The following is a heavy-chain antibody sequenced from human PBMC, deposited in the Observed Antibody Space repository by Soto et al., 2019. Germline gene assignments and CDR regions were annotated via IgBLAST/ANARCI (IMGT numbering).Heavy chain of an antibody. V-gene: IGHV3-23*01. CDR1: GFTFSSYA. CDR3: AKDSPVAHTAMARYYYYYYGMDV. D-gene: IGHD5-18*01. J-gene: IGHJ6*02. Sequence: EVQLLESGGGLVQPGGSLRLSCAASGFTFSSYAMSWVRQAPGKGLEWVSAISGSGGSTYYADSVKGRFTISRDNSKNTLYLQMNSLRAEDTSVYYCAKDSPVAHTAMARYYYYYYGMDVWGQGTTVTVSS. CDR2: ISGSGGST.